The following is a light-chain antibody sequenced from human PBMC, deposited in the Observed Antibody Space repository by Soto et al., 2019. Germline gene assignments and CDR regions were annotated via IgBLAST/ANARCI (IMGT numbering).Light chain of an antibody. V-gene: IGLV2-23*02. CDR2: EVS. CDR1: SSDVGSYNL. CDR3: CSYAGSSTLV. Sequence: QSVLTQPASVSGSPGQTITISCTGTSSDVGSYNLVSWYQQHPGKAPKLMIYEVSERPSGVSNRFSGSKSGNTASLTISGLQAKDEADYYCCSYAGSSTLVFGGGTKVTVL. J-gene: IGLJ3*02.